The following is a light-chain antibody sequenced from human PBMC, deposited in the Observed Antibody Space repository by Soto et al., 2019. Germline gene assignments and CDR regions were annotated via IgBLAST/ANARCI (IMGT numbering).Light chain of an antibody. CDR2: GAS. CDR3: QQYNNWPLYT. J-gene: IGKJ2*01. Sequence: EIVMTQSPATLSVSTGERATISCRASQSVSSNLAWYQQKPGQAPRLLIYGASTRATGIPARFSCSGSGTEFTLIISSLQSEDFAVYYCQQYNNWPLYTFGQGTKLEIK. CDR1: QSVSSN. V-gene: IGKV3-15*01.